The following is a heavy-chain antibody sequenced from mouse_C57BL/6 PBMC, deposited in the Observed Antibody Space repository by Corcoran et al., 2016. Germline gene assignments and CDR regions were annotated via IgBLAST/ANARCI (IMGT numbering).Heavy chain of an antibody. CDR1: GYTFTTYG. D-gene: IGHD3-1*01. Sequence: QIQLVQSGPELKKPGETVKISCKASGYTFTTYGMSWVKQAPGKGLKWMGWINTYSGVPTYAADFKGRFAFSLETSASTAYLQINNLKNEDTATYFCARGLPYAMDYWGQGTSVTVSS. CDR3: ARGLPYAMDY. J-gene: IGHJ4*01. CDR2: INTYSGVP. V-gene: IGHV9-3*01.